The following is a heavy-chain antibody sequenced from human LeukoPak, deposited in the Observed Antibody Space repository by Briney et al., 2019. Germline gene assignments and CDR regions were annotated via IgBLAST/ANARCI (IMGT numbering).Heavy chain of an antibody. D-gene: IGHD6-13*01. CDR2: IRQDGSEK. Sequence: GGSLRLSCEVSGFTFTDYWMNRVRQAPGKGPEWVASIRQDGSEKTYVDSVKGRFTISRDNTKNSLSLQLNGLRAEDTAVYYCARDGAAAGLYFDLWGQGTLVTVSS. CDR1: GFTFTDYW. CDR3: ARDGAAAGLYFDL. J-gene: IGHJ4*01. V-gene: IGHV3-7*01.